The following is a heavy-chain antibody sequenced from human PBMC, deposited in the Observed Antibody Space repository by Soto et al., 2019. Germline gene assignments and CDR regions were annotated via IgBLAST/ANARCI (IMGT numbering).Heavy chain of an antibody. CDR3: ARGGAARLNNWFDP. J-gene: IGHJ5*02. V-gene: IGHV1-69*01. Sequence: QVQLVQSGAEVMKPGSSVKVSCKASGGTFSSYAISWVRQAPGQGLEWMGGIIPIFGTANYAQKFQGRVTITADESTSTADMELSSLRSEDTAVYYCARGGAARLNNWFDPWGQGTLVTVSS. D-gene: IGHD6-6*01. CDR1: GGTFSSYA. CDR2: IIPIFGTA.